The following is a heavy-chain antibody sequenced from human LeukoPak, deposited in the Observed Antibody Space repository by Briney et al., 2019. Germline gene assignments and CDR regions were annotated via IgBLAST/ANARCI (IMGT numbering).Heavy chain of an antibody. Sequence: GGSLRRSCAASGFTFSSYWMSWVRQAPGKGLEWVAKIKQDGSEKYYVDSVKGRFTISRDNAKNSLYLQMNSLRAEDTAVYYCARPPLDIVVVPAAPWTFDYWGQGTLVTVSS. V-gene: IGHV3-7*01. CDR2: IKQDGSEK. D-gene: IGHD2-2*01. J-gene: IGHJ4*02. CDR3: ARPPLDIVVVPAAPWTFDY. CDR1: GFTFSSYW.